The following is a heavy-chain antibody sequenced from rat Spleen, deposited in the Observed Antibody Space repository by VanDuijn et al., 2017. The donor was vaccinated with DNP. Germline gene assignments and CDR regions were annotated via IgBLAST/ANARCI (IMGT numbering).Heavy chain of an antibody. CDR2: ISPSGVST. Sequence: EVQLVESGGGLVRPERSLKLSCAASGFTFSNYDMAWVRQVPTKGLEWVATISPSGVSTYYRDSVKGRFTVSRDNAKSSLYLQMDSLRSEDTATYYCARHSLVFDYWGQGVMVTVSS. CDR1: GFTFSNYD. CDR3: ARHSLVFDY. J-gene: IGHJ2*01. V-gene: IGHV5-25*01.